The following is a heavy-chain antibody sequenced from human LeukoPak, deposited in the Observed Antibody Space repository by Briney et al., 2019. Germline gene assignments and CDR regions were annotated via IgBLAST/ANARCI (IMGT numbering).Heavy chain of an antibody. V-gene: IGHV1-18*01. D-gene: IGHD5-12*01. CDR2: ISAYNGNT. Sequence: ASVKVSCKASGYTFTSYGISWVRQAPGQGLEWMGWISAYNGNTNYAQKLQGRVTMTTDTSTNTAYMELRSLRSADTAVYYCARSSGYDYVLDYWGQGTLVTVSS. CDR3: ARSSGYDYVLDY. CDR1: GYTFTSYG. J-gene: IGHJ4*02.